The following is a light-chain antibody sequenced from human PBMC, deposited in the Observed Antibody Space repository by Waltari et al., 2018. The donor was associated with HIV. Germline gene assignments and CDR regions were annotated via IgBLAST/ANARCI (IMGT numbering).Light chain of an antibody. J-gene: IGLJ3*02. CDR1: SSNIGSNP. V-gene: IGLV1-44*01. CDR2: SNN. Sequence: QSVLTQPPSASGTPGQRVTIPCSGSSSNIGSNPVNWYQQLPGTAPKLLMYSNNQRPAGVPVRVSGSKSGTSASLVISGLQSEDEGDYYCAAWDDSLKGVFGGGTKLTVL. CDR3: AAWDDSLKGV.